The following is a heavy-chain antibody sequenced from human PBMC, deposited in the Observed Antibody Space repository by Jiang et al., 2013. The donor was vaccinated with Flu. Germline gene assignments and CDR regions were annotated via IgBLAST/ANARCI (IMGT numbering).Heavy chain of an antibody. D-gene: IGHD2-2*01. CDR2: IYPGDSDT. Sequence: KISCKGSGYSFTGYWIGWVRQMTRERPGVDGIIYPGDSDTRYSPSFQGQVTISADKSISTAYLHWSSLKASDTAIYYCATTPHTSDSYPFYWGQGVPGHRLL. CDR1: GYSFTGYW. CDR3: ATTPHTSDSYPFY. V-gene: IGHV5-51*01. J-gene: IGHJ4*02.